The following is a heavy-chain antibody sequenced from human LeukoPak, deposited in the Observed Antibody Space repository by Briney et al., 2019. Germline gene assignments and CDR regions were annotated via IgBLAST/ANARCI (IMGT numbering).Heavy chain of an antibody. V-gene: IGHV3-23*01. CDR2: ISSSGSTI. Sequence: GGSLRLSCAASGFTFSTYAMNWVRQAPGKGLEWVSYISSSGSTIYYADSVKGRFTISRDNSRNTLYLQMNSLRVEDTAVYYCAKDARRSSGWYFFDHWGQGTLVTVSS. CDR3: AKDARRSSGWYFFDH. CDR1: GFTFSTYA. J-gene: IGHJ4*02. D-gene: IGHD6-19*01.